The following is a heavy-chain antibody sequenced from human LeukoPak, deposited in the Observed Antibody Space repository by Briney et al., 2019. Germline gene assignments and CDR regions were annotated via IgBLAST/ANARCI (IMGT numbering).Heavy chain of an antibody. V-gene: IGHV3-43*01. CDR1: GFTFDDYT. J-gene: IGHJ4*02. CDR2: ISWDGGST. CDR3: AKDMSTLYSSSWLTPDY. D-gene: IGHD6-13*01. Sequence: PGGSLRLSCAASGFTFDDYTMHWVRQAPGKGLEWVSLISWDGGSTYYADSVKGRFTISRDNSKNSLYLQMNSLRTEDTALYYCAKDMSTLYSSSWLTPDYWGQGTLVTVSS.